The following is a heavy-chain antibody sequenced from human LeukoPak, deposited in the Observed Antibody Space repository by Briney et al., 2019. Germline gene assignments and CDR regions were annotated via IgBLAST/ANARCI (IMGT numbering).Heavy chain of an antibody. D-gene: IGHD6-13*01. J-gene: IGHJ5*02. CDR2: INSDGSTT. V-gene: IGHV3-74*01. Sequence: PGGSLRLSCAASGFTFSSYWMHWVRQAPGKGLVWVSRINSDGSTTTYADSVKGRFTISRDNAKNTLYLQMNSLRAEDTAIYYCAILTGIAAAAWGQGTLVTVSS. CDR1: GFTFSSYW. CDR3: AILTGIAAAA.